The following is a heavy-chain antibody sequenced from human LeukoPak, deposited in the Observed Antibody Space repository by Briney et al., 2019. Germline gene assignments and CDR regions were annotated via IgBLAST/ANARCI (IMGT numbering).Heavy chain of an antibody. CDR1: GGSISSYY. V-gene: IGHV4-59*01. CDR2: IYYTGST. D-gene: IGHD6-6*01. Sequence: SETLSLTCTVSGGSISSYYWSWIRQPPGKGLEWIGYIYYTGSTNYNPSLKSRVTISVDTSKNQFSLRLSSVTAADTAIYYCARDKRDSSSFDYWGQGTLVTASS. CDR3: ARDKRDSSSFDY. J-gene: IGHJ4*02.